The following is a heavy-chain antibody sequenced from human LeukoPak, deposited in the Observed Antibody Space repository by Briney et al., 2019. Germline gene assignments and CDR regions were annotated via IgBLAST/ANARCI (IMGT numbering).Heavy chain of an antibody. CDR2: ISAYNGNT. Sequence: ASVKVSCKASGYTFTSYGISWVRQAPGQGLEWMGWISAYNGNTNYAQKLQGRVTMTTDTSTSTAYMELRSLRSDDTAVYYCARVIGLESLEVSDYWGQGTLVTVSS. J-gene: IGHJ4*02. CDR3: ARVIGLESLEVSDY. CDR1: GYTFTSYG. D-gene: IGHD2/OR15-2a*01. V-gene: IGHV1-18*04.